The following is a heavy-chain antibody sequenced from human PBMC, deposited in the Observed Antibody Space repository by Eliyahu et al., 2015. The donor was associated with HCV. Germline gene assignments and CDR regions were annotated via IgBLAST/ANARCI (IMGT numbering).Heavy chain of an antibody. CDR1: XFXFSTAW. CDR2: IKSNADGGTV. J-gene: IGHJ3*02. D-gene: IGHD1-7*01. Sequence: EVQLVESGGGLVKPGGSLRLSCPGAXFXFSTAWMSWVREGPGKGLEWVGRIKSNADGGTVDYAAPVKGRFTISRDDSRNTLYLQLNSLKIEDTGVYYCTLFHWNYNDAFDIWGQGTNITVSS. CDR3: TLFHWNYNDAFDI. V-gene: IGHV3-15*01.